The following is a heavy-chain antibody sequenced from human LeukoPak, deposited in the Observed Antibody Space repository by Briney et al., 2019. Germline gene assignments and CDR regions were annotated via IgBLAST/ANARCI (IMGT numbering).Heavy chain of an antibody. CDR3: ARKNGLDY. J-gene: IGHJ4*02. CDR1: GFTFSDFW. V-gene: IGHV3-7*01. Sequence: GGSLRLSCAASGFTFSDFWMSWVRQAPGKGLEWVANIKKDGSEKYYVDSVKGRFTISRDNAKNSLYLQMNSLRAEDTAVYYCARKNGLDYWGQGTLVTVSS. CDR2: IKKDGSEK.